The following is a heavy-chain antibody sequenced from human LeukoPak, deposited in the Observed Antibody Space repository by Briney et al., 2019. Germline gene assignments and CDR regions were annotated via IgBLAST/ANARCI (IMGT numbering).Heavy chain of an antibody. CDR3: ARPPRVGATAGYAFDI. J-gene: IGHJ3*02. CDR1: GYTFTSYD. Sequence: GASVKVSCKASGYTFTSYDINWVRQATGQGLEWMGWMNPNSGNTGYAQKFQGRVTMTRNTSISTAYMELSSLRSEDTAVYYCARPPRVGATAGYAFDIWGQGTMVTVSS. D-gene: IGHD1-26*01. CDR2: MNPNSGNT. V-gene: IGHV1-8*01.